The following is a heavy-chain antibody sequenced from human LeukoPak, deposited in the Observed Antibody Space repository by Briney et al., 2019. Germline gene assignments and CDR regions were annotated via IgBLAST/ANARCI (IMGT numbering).Heavy chain of an antibody. J-gene: IGHJ3*02. Sequence: PGGSLRLSCAASGFTVSSNYMNWVRQAPGRGLEWVSLIYNGGSTYYADSVRGRFTVSRGNSKNTLYLQLYNLRAEDTAVYYCARESSGWAAFDIWGQGTMVTVSS. D-gene: IGHD6-19*01. CDR3: ARESSGWAAFDI. CDR1: GFTVSSNY. V-gene: IGHV3-53*01. CDR2: IYNGGST.